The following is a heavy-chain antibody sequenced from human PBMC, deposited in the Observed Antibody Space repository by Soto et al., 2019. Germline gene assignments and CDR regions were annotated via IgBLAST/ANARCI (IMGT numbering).Heavy chain of an antibody. Sequence: QVQLQQWGAGLLKPSETLSLTCTVYGGSFSDYYWSWIRQPPGKGLEWIGEINHGGVTHYNPSLKSRVTISVDTSKNQFSLKLSSVTAADTAVYYCASRGWLVDYWGQGTLVTVSS. D-gene: IGHD3-22*01. V-gene: IGHV4-34*01. CDR2: INHGGVT. CDR3: ASRGWLVDY. J-gene: IGHJ4*02. CDR1: GGSFSDYY.